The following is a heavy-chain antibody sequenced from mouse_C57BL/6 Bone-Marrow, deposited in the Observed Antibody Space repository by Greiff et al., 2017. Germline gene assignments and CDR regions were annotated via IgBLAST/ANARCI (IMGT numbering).Heavy chain of an antibody. D-gene: IGHD3-3*01. J-gene: IGHJ2*01. Sequence: VQLPQSGAELMKPGASVTLSCTATGSTFTGYWIAWVQQRPGHGLAWLGEILPGSGSTNYNEKFKGKATFTADTSSNTAYRQLSSLTTEDTAIYYCAHLGYWGKGTTLTGSA. CDR1: GSTFTGYW. CDR3: AHLGY. V-gene: IGHV1-9*01. CDR2: ILPGSGST.